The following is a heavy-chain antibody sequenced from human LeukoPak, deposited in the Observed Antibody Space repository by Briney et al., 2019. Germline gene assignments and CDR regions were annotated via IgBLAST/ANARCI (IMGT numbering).Heavy chain of an antibody. CDR3: ARGGGYSSGWLVY. Sequence: GGSLRLSCAASGFTFSDYYMSWIRQAPGKGLEWVAVISYDGSNKYYADSVKGRFTISRDNSKNTLYLQMNSLRAEDTAVYYCARGGGYSSGWLVYWGQGTLVTVSS. J-gene: IGHJ4*02. CDR1: GFTFSDYY. V-gene: IGHV3-30-3*01. D-gene: IGHD6-19*01. CDR2: ISYDGSNK.